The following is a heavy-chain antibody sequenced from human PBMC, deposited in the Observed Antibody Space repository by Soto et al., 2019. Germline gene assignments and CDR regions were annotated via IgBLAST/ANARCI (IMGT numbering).Heavy chain of an antibody. D-gene: IGHD3-3*01. V-gene: IGHV3-48*02. CDR3: ARDTYYDFWSGYLDGIDV. J-gene: IGHJ6*02. CDR1: GFTFSSYS. CDR2: ISSSSSTI. Sequence: EVQLVESGGGLVQPGGSLRLSCAASGFTFSSYSMNWVRQAPGKGLEWVSYISSSSSTIYYADSVKGRFTISRYNAKNPLYLQMHSLRDEDTAVYYCARDTYYDFWSGYLDGIDVRGPGTTVNVSS.